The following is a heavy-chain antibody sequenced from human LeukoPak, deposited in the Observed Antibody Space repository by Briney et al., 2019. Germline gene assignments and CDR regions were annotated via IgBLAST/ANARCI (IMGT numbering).Heavy chain of an antibody. D-gene: IGHD3-22*01. V-gene: IGHV3-49*03. CDR2: IRSKAYGGTT. Sequence: GGSLRLSCTASGFTFGDYAMSWFRQAPGKGLEWVGFIRSKAYGGTTEYAASVKGRLTISRDDSKSIAYLQMNSLKTEDTAVYYCTRDQIVVSADAFDIWGQGTLVTVSS. J-gene: IGHJ3*02. CDR1: GFTFGDYA. CDR3: TRDQIVVSADAFDI.